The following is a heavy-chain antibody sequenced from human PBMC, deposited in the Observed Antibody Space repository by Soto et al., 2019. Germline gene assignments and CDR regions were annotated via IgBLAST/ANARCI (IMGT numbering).Heavy chain of an antibody. V-gene: IGHV5-51*01. CDR2: IYPGDSDT. D-gene: IGHD3-3*01. J-gene: IGHJ6*02. CDR3: ARQSYDFWSGYLYYYYGMDV. CDR1: GYSFTSYW. Sequence: PGESLKISCKGSGYSFTSYWIGWVRQMPGKGLEWMGIIYPGDSDTRYSPSFQGQVTISADKSISTAYLQWSSLKASDTAMYYCARQSYDFWSGYLYYYYGMDVWGQGTTVTVSS.